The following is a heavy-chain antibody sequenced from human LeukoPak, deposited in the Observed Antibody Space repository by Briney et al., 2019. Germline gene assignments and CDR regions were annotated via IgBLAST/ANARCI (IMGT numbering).Heavy chain of an antibody. CDR2: ISWNSGSI. D-gene: IGHD5-18*01. CDR1: GFTFDDYV. CDR3: AKGSGYSYASTYFDF. V-gene: IGHV3-9*01. J-gene: IGHJ4*02. Sequence: GGSLRLSCAASGFTFDDYVMHWVRQAPGKGLEWVSGISWNSGSIGYADSVKGRFSISRDNAKNSLYLQMNSLRTEDTALYYCAKGSGYSYASTYFDFWGQGTLVAVSS.